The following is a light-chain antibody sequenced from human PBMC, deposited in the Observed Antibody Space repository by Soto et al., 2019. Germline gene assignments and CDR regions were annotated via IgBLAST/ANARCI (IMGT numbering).Light chain of an antibody. V-gene: IGKV1-39*01. CDR2: AAS. CDR1: QSISSY. CDR3: QQSYSTPWT. J-gene: IGKJ1*01. Sequence: QMTQSPSSLSASVGDRVTITCRASQSISSYLNWYQQKPGKAPKLLIYAASSLQSGVPSRFSGSGSGSDFTLTISSLQPEDFATYYCQQSYSTPWTFGQGTKVDIK.